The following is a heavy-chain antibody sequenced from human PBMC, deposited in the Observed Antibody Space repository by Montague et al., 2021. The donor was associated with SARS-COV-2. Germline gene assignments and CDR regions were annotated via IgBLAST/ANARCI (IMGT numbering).Heavy chain of an antibody. CDR1: GFTFSSYD. J-gene: IGHJ4*02. CDR3: ARGRGGRPWYFDY. Sequence: SRRLSCAASGFTFSSYDMHWFRQATGKGLEWVSAIGTAGDTYYPGSVKGRFTISRENAKNSLYLQMNTLRAGDTAVYYCARGRGGRPWYFDYWGQGTLVTVSS. V-gene: IGHV3-13*01. CDR2: IGTAGDT. D-gene: IGHD1-26*01.